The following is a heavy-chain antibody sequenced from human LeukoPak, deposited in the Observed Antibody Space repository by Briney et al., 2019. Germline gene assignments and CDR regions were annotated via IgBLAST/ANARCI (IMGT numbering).Heavy chain of an antibody. CDR3: ARDGAYYYDSSGYPDAFDI. V-gene: IGHV3-21*01. D-gene: IGHD3-22*01. CDR2: ISSSSSYI. CDR1: GFTFSSYS. Sequence: GGSLRLSYAASGFTFSSYSMNWVRQAPGKGLEWVSSISSSSSYIYYADSVKGRFTISRDNTKNSLYLQMNSLRDEDTAVYYCARDGAYYYDSSGYPDAFDIWGQGTMVTVSS. J-gene: IGHJ3*02.